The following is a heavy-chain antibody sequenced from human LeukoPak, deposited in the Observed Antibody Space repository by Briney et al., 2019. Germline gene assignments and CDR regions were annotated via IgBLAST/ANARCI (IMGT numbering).Heavy chain of an antibody. V-gene: IGHV4-59*08. CDR1: GVSISDYQ. Sequence: SETLSLTCIVSGVSISDYQWSWIRQPRGKGLEWIGYMYNNGSTDYNPSLKSRVTISGDTSKNQFSLKLSSVTASDTALYYCATNAGPAALDAIDIWGLGTMVTVSS. CDR2: MYNNGST. J-gene: IGHJ3*02. D-gene: IGHD2-2*01. CDR3: ATNAGPAALDAIDI.